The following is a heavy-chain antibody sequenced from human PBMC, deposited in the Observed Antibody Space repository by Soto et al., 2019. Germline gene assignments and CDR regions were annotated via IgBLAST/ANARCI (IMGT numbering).Heavy chain of an antibody. D-gene: IGHD3-10*01. CDR3: ARPGGQSYYYAIDS. J-gene: IGHJ4*02. CDR1: GGSISSGDYY. V-gene: IGHV4-31*03. CDR2: IYYSGST. Sequence: SETLSLTCTVSGGSISSGDYYWSWIRQHPGKGLEWIGYIYYSGSTYFNPSLKNRVTISIDTSKNQFSLKLSSVTAADTAVYYCARPGGQSYYYAIDSWGQGTLVTVSS.